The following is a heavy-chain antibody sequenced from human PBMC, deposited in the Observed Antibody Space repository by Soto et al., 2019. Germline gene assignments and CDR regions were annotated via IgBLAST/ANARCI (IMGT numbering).Heavy chain of an antibody. D-gene: IGHD3-22*01. CDR3: ARGFAMIVTVQGDAPDKYYFDS. CDR2: INHSGNT. Sequence: QVQLQQWGAGLLKPSETLSLTCAVYGGSCSGYYWSWIRQSPGKGLEWIGEINHSGNTNQNPSLKSRVTISVDTSKNQFSLKLRSLTAADTAVYYCARGFAMIVTVQGDAPDKYYFDSWGQGTLVTVSS. V-gene: IGHV4-34*01. CDR1: GGSCSGYY. J-gene: IGHJ4*02.